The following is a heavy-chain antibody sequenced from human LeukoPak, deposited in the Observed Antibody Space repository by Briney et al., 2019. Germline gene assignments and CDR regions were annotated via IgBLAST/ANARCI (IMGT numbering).Heavy chain of an antibody. CDR3: ARARLDLREGAFDI. D-gene: IGHD1-26*01. J-gene: IGHJ3*02. CDR1: GGSISSSSYY. V-gene: IGHV4-39*07. CDR2: IYYSGST. Sequence: SETLSLTCTVSGGSISSSSYYWGWIRQPPGKGLEWIGSIYYSGSTYYNPSLKSRVTISVDTSKNQFSLKLSSVTAADTAVYYCARARLDLREGAFDIWGQGTMVTVSS.